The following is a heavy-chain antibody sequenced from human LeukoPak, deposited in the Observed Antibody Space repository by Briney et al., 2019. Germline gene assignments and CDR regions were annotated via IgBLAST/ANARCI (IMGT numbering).Heavy chain of an antibody. CDR3: AKAGGYCSGGSCYDLEYFDY. V-gene: IGHV3-23*01. D-gene: IGHD2-15*01. J-gene: IGHJ4*02. Sequence: PGGSLRLSCAASGFTFSSYAMSWVRQAPGKGLEWVSAISGSGGSTYYADSVKGRFTISRDNSKNTLYLQMNSLRAEDTAVYYCAKAGGYCSGGSCYDLEYFDYWGQGTLVTVSS. CDR2: ISGSGGST. CDR1: GFTFSSYA.